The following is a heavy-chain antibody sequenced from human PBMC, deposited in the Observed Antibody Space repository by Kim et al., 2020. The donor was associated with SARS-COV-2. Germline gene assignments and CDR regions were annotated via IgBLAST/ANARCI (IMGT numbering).Heavy chain of an antibody. CDR2: INPNSGGT. J-gene: IGHJ5*02. CDR1: GYTFTGYY. D-gene: IGHD1-26*01. V-gene: IGHV1-2*02. CDR3: ARKYSGSARGWFDP. Sequence: ASVKVSCKASGYTFTGYYMHWVRQAPGQGLEWMGWINPNSGGTNYAQKFQGRVTMTRDTSISTAYMELSRLRSDDTAVYYCARKYSGSARGWFDPWGQGTLVTVSS.